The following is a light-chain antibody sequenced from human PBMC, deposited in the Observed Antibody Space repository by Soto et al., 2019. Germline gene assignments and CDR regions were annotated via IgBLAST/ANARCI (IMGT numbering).Light chain of an antibody. CDR3: QQYNNWPRAT. CDR1: QSISSW. J-gene: IGKJ4*01. V-gene: IGKV1-5*03. Sequence: DIQMTQSPSTLSASVGNTFTITCRASQSISSWLAWYQQKPGKAPKLLIYKASSLESGVPSRFSGSGSGTEFTLTISSLQSEDFAIYYCQQYNNWPRATFGGGTKVDIK. CDR2: KAS.